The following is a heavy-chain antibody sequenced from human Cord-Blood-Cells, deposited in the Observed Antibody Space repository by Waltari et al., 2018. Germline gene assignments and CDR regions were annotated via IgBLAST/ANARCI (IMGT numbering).Heavy chain of an antibody. D-gene: IGHD2-15*01. V-gene: IGHV4-59*01. CDR2: T. Sequence: TNYNPSLKSRVTISVDTAKNQFSRKLSSVTAADTAVYYCARVGHCSGGSCDAFDIWGQGTMVTVSS. CDR3: ARVGHCSGGSCDAFDI. J-gene: IGHJ3*02.